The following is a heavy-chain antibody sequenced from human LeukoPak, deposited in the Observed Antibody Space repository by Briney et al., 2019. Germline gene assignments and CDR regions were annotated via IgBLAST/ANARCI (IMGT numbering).Heavy chain of an antibody. CDR3: ARDLSSSWYNWFDP. D-gene: IGHD6-13*01. Sequence: SETLSLTCAVYGGSFSGYYWSWIRQPPGKGLEWIGEINHSGSTNYNPSLKSRVTISVDTSKNQFSLKLSSVTAADTAVYYCARDLSSSWYNWFDPWGQGTLVTVSS. J-gene: IGHJ5*02. CDR2: INHSGST. CDR1: GGSFSGYY. V-gene: IGHV4-34*01.